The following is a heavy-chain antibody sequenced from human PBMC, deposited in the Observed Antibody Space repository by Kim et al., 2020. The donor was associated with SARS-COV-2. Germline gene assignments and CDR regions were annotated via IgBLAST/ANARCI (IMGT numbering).Heavy chain of an antibody. CDR2: IIPILGIA. D-gene: IGHD3-9*01. V-gene: IGHV1-69*04. Sequence: SVKVSCKASGGTFSSYAISWVRQAPGQGLEWMGRIIPILGIANYAQKFQGRVTITADKSTSTAYMELSSLRSEDTAVYYCARDAPDILTQYGMDVWGQGTTVTVSS. CDR1: GGTFSSYA. J-gene: IGHJ6*02. CDR3: ARDAPDILTQYGMDV.